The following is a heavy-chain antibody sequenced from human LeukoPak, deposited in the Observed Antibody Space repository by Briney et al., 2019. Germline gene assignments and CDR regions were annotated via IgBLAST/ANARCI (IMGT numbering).Heavy chain of an antibody. CDR3: ARGDYSSGPGGWFDP. J-gene: IGHJ5*02. V-gene: IGHV4-61*02. D-gene: IGHD6-19*01. Sequence: PSQTLSLTCTVSGGSISSGSYYWSWIRQPAGKGLEWIGRIYTSGSTNYNPSLKSRVTISVDTSKNQFSLKLSSATAADTAVYYCARGDYSSGPGGWFDPWGQGTLVTVSS. CDR2: IYTSGST. CDR1: GGSISSGSYY.